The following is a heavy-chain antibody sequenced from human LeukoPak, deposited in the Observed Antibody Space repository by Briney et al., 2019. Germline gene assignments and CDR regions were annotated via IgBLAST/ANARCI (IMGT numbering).Heavy chain of an antibody. CDR3: ARVRYFDSSGYYYDFDF. CDR1: GGSISSGSYY. Sequence: PSETLSLTCTVSGGSISSGSYYWSWIRQPAGKGLEWIGRIYTSGSTNYNPSLKSRVTISVDTSKNQFSLKLSSVTAADTAVYYCARVRYFDSSGYYYDFDFWGQGTLVTVSS. J-gene: IGHJ4*02. D-gene: IGHD3-22*01. V-gene: IGHV4-61*02. CDR2: IYTSGST.